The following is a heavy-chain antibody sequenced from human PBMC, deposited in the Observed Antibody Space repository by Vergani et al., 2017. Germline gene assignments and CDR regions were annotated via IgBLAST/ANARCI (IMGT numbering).Heavy chain of an antibody. J-gene: IGHJ4*02. Sequence: QVQLQQWGAGLLKPSETLSLTCAVYGGSFSGYYWSWIRQPPGKGLEWIGEINHSGRTNYNPSLKSRVTISVDTSKNQFSLKLSSVTAADTAVYYCARVAVAGTRDYWGQGTLVTVSS. D-gene: IGHD6-19*01. CDR2: INHSGRT. V-gene: IGHV4-34*01. CDR3: ARVAVAGTRDY. CDR1: GGSFSGYY.